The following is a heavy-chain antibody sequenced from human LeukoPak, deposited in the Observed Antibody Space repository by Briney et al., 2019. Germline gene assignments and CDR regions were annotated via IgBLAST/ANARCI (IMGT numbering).Heavy chain of an antibody. CDR3: AREGSVVVAARRGYYYYMDV. V-gene: IGHV3-48*03. D-gene: IGHD2-15*01. CDR2: ISSSGSTI. CDR1: GFTFSSYE. J-gene: IGHJ6*03. Sequence: GGSLRLSCAASGFTFSSYEMNWVRQAPGKGLEWVSYISSSGSTIYYADSVKGRFTISRDNAKNSLYLQMNSLRAEDTAAYYCAREGSVVVAARRGYYYYMDVWGKGTTVTVSS.